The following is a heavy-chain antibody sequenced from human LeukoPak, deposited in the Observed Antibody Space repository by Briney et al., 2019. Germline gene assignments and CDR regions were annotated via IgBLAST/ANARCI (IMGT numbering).Heavy chain of an antibody. D-gene: IGHD4-23*01. J-gene: IGHJ5*02. CDR1: GGTFSSYA. Sequence: ASVKVSCKASGGTFSSYAISWVRQAPGQGLEWMGWINPNSAGTNYAHKFQGRVTITMDTSISTATMELSRRGSDDAAVYYCAREGRLSVTYYGGGCFNPWGQGTLVTVSS. CDR2: INPNSAGT. V-gene: IGHV1-2*07. CDR3: AREGRLSVTYYGGGCFNP.